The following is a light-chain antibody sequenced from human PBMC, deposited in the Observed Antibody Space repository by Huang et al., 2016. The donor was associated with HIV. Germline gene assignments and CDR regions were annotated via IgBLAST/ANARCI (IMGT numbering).Light chain of an antibody. CDR3: QQRSNWPPIT. J-gene: IGKJ5*01. CDR2: DAS. CDR1: QRVSSY. Sequence: EIVLTQSPATLSLSPGERATLSCRASQRVSSYLAWYQQKPGQAPRLLMYDASNRATCIPARFSGSGSGTDFTLTISSLEPEDFAVYYCQQRSNWPPITFGQGTRLDIK. V-gene: IGKV3-11*01.